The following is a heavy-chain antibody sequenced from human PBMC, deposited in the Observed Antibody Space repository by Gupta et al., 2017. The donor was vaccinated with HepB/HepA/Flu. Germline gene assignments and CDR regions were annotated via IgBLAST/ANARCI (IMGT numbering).Heavy chain of an antibody. V-gene: IGHV3-23*01. CDR1: GFSFGGTA. CDR2: IGSDMRP. CDR3: AKDLHFWSGMDV. Sequence: ELQLLASGGGLVHPGGSLRLSCAFSGFSFGGTAMSWVRQAPGKGLEWVSGIGSDMRPHYTDCVRGRFTISRDNAENTMYLQMSSRRAEDTAVYYWAKDLHFWSGMDVWGKGTTVTVSS. J-gene: IGHJ6*03. D-gene: IGHD3-3*02.